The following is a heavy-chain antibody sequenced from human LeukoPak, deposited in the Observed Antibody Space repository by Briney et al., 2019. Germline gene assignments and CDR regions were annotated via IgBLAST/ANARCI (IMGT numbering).Heavy chain of an antibody. CDR2: INQAGSEE. V-gene: IGHV3-7*01. CDR3: ARDRPNYYGSDGHYYRRDGDY. J-gene: IGHJ4*02. D-gene: IGHD3-22*01. CDR1: GFTFRTYW. Sequence: TGGSLRLSCAASGFTFRTYWMSWVRQAPGKGLEWVANINQAGSEEYYVDSVKGRFSIYRDNAKNSLYLQMNSLRGEDTAVYYCARDRPNYYGSDGHYYRRDGDYWGRGTLVSVSS.